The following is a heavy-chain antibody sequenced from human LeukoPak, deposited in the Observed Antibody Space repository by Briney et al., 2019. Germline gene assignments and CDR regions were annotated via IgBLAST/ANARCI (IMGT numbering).Heavy chain of an antibody. CDR1: GFTFSSYS. V-gene: IGHV3-21*01. CDR2: ISSSSSYI. D-gene: IGHD2-15*01. CDR3: AREEDCSGGSCYFQDYGMDV. Sequence: GGSLRLSCAASGFTFSSYSMNWVRPAPGKGLEWVSSISSSSSYIYYADSVKGRFTISRDNAKNSLYLQMNSLRAEDTAVYYCAREEDCSGGSCYFQDYGMDVWGQGTTVTVSS. J-gene: IGHJ6*02.